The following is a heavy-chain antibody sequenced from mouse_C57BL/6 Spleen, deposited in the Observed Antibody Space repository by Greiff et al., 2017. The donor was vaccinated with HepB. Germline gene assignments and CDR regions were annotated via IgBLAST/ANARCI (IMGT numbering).Heavy chain of an antibody. V-gene: IGHV1-64*01. CDR1: GYTFTSYW. Sequence: QVQLQQPGAELVKPGASVKLSCKASGYTFTSYWMHWVKQRPGQGLEWIGMIHPNSGSTNYNEKFKSKATLTVDKSSSTAYMQLSSLTSEDSAVYYCALKGSSYLDFDYWGQGTTLTVSS. J-gene: IGHJ2*01. D-gene: IGHD1-1*01. CDR2: IHPNSGST. CDR3: ALKGSSYLDFDY.